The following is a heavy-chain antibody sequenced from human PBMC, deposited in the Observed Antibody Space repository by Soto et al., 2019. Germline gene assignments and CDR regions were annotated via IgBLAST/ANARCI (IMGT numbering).Heavy chain of an antibody. D-gene: IGHD1-26*01. CDR1: GGSISSGGYY. CDR3: AREGGIVGATAADY. V-gene: IGHV4-31*03. J-gene: IGHJ4*02. Sequence: QVQLQESGPGLVKPSQTLSLTCTVSGGSISSGGYYWSWIRQHPGKGLEWIGYIYYSGSTYYNPSLTSRVTISVDTSKNRFSLKLSSVTAAGTAVYYCAREGGIVGATAADYWGQGTLVTVSS. CDR2: IYYSGST.